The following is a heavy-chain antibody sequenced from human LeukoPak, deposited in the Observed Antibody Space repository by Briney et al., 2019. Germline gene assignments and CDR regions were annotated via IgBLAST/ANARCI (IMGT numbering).Heavy chain of an antibody. Sequence: PGGSLRLSCAASGFVFSDYGMHWVRQAPGKGLEWVAFVRYDGSNGYYADSMKGRFTISRDNSRNTLYLQMNNLRCEDTAVYSXXXXXGGXXXSEXPKYWGXGTLVTVSS. J-gene: IGHJ4*02. D-gene: IGHD2-8*02. V-gene: IGHV3-30*02. CDR1: GFVFSDYG. CDR3: XXXXGGXXXSEXPKY. CDR2: VRYDGSNG.